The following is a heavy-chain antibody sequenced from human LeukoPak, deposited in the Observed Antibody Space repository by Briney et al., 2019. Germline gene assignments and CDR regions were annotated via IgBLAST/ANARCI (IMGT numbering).Heavy chain of an antibody. V-gene: IGHV4-59*12. Sequence: SETLSLTCTVSGGSISSYYWSWIRQPPGKGLEWIGYIYYSGSTNYNPSLKSRVTISVDTSKNQFSLKLSSVTAADTAVYYCARESQEKYYFDYWGQGTTVTVSS. CDR3: ARESQEKYYFDY. D-gene: IGHD5-24*01. CDR2: IYYSGST. CDR1: GGSISSYY. J-gene: IGHJ4*03.